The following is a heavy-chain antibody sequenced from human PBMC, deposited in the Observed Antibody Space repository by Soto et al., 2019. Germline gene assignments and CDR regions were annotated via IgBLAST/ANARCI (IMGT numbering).Heavy chain of an antibody. CDR2: MNPNSGNT. CDR3: ARGPHITIFGVVIISFWFDP. J-gene: IGHJ5*02. D-gene: IGHD3-3*01. Sequence: ASVKVSCKASGYTFTSYDINWVRQATGQGLEWMGWMNPNSGNTGYTQKFQGRVTMTRNTSISTAYMELSSLRSEDTAVYYCARGPHITIFGVVIISFWFDPWGQGTLVTVSS. CDR1: GYTFTSYD. V-gene: IGHV1-8*01.